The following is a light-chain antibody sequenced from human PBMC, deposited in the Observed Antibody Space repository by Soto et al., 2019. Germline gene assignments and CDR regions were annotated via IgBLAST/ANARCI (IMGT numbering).Light chain of an antibody. CDR3: QAGT. V-gene: IGKV3-20*01. Sequence: PGTLSLSPGERATLSCRASQSISSKFLAWYQQKPGQSPRLLIYGASSRAFGIPDMFSGSGYGTDFTLTISRLEPEDFAVYYCQAGTFGQGTRLEIK. CDR1: QSISSKF. J-gene: IGKJ5*01. CDR2: GAS.